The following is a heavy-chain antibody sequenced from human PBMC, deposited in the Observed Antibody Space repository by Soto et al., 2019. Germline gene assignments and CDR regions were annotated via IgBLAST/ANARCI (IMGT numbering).Heavy chain of an antibody. CDR2: ISAYNGNT. V-gene: IGHV1-18*01. CDR3: ARDEGRFIIAARISFDY. Sequence: QVQLVQSGAEVKKPGASVKVSCKASGYTFTSYGISWGRQAPGQGLEWMGWISAYNGNTNYAQKLQGRVTMTTDTSTSTAYMELRSLRSDDTAVYYCARDEGRFIIAARISFDYWGQGTLVTVSS. CDR1: GYTFTSYG. J-gene: IGHJ4*02. D-gene: IGHD6-6*01.